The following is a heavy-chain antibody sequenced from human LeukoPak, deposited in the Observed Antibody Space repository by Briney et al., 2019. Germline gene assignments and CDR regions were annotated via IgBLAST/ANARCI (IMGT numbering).Heavy chain of an antibody. D-gene: IGHD6-6*01. V-gene: IGHV3-23*01. CDR1: GFAFSSYA. J-gene: IGHJ4*02. CDR3: AKGYSSSSLIDY. Sequence: PGGSLRLSCAASGFAFSSYAMSWVRQAPGKGLEWVSAISGSGGSTYYADSVKGRFTISRDNSKNTLYLQMNSLRAEVTAVYYCAKGYSSSSLIDYWGQGTLVTVSS. CDR2: ISGSGGST.